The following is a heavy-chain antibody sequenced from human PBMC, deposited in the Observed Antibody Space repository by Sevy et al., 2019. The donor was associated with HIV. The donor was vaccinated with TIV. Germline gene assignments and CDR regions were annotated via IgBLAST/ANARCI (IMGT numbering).Heavy chain of an antibody. CDR2: IIPIFGTA. J-gene: IGHJ6*02. Sequence: ASVKVSCKASGGTFSSYAISWVRQAPGQGLEWMGGIIPIFGTANYAQKFQGRVTITADESTRTAYMELSSLRSEDTAVYYCARESRGYDFWSGYPIPDTYYYYGMDVWGQGTTVTVSS. CDR1: GGTFSSYA. V-gene: IGHV1-69*13. D-gene: IGHD3-3*01. CDR3: ARESRGYDFWSGYPIPDTYYYYGMDV.